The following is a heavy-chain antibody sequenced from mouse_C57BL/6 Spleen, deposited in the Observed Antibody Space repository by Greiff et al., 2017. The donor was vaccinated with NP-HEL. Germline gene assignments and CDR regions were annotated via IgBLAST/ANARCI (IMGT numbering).Heavy chain of an antibody. CDR1: GFSLTSYG. V-gene: IGHV2-2*01. J-gene: IGHJ4*01. D-gene: IGHD1-1*01. Sequence: VMLVESGPGLVQPSQSLSITCTVSGFSLTSYGVHWVRQSPGKGLEWLGVIWSGGSTDYNAAFISSLSISKDNSKSQVFFKMNSLQADDTAIYYCASNKIHYYGSRVDAMDYWGQGTSVTVSS. CDR3: ASNKIHYYGSRVDAMDY. CDR2: IWSGGST.